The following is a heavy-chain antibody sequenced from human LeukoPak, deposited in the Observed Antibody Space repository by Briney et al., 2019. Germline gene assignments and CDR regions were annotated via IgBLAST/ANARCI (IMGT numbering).Heavy chain of an antibody. CDR2: ISSNGGST. V-gene: IGHV3-64*01. CDR3: ARDLYDSSGLDAFDI. Sequence: GGSLRLSCVASGFTFSSYAMQWVRQAPGKGLEYVSAISSNGGSTYYANSVKGRFTISRDNSKNTLYLQMGSLRAEDMAVYYCARDLYDSSGLDAFDIWGQGTMVTVSS. CDR1: GFTFSSYA. D-gene: IGHD3-22*01. J-gene: IGHJ3*02.